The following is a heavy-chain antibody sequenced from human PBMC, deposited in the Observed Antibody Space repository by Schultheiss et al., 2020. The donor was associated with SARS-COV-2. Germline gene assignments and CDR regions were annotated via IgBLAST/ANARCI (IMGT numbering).Heavy chain of an antibody. Sequence: GGSLRLSCAASGFTFSNYAMNWVRQAPGMGLEWVSGISGDGVSTYHADSVQGRFTISRDNSKNTLYLQMNSLRAEDTAVYYCARPGPTIGVVDYWGQGTLVTVSS. CDR3: ARPGPTIGVVDY. J-gene: IGHJ4*02. D-gene: IGHD5-12*01. CDR1: GFTFSNYA. V-gene: IGHV3-23*01. CDR2: ISGDGVST.